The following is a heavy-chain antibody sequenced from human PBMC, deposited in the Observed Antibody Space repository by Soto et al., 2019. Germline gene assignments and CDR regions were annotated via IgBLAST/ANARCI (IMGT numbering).Heavy chain of an antibody. CDR2: TYYRSKWYN. D-gene: IGHD4-17*01. CDR1: GDSVSSNSAA. CDR3: ARDLDYGDYDACDI. V-gene: IGHV6-1*01. Sequence: QTLSLTCAISGDSVSSNSAAWNWIRQAPSRGLEWLGRTYYRSKWYNDYAVSVKSRITINPDTSKNQFSLQLNSVTPEDTAVYYCARDLDYGDYDACDIWGQGTMVTVAS. J-gene: IGHJ3*02.